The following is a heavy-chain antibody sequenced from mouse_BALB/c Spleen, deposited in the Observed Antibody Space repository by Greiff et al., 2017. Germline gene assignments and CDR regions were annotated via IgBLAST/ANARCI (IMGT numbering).Heavy chain of an antibody. CDR1: GYSFTSYY. Sequence: EVQLQESGPELMKPGASVKISCKASGYSFTSYYMHWVKQSHGKSLEWIGYIDPFNGGTSYNQKFKGKATLTVDKSSSTAYMHLSSLTSEDSAVYYCARGWGYDYAMDYWGQGTTLTVSS. V-gene: IGHV1S135*01. CDR3: ARGWGYDYAMDY. D-gene: IGHD2-2*01. CDR2: IDPFNGGT. J-gene: IGHJ2*01.